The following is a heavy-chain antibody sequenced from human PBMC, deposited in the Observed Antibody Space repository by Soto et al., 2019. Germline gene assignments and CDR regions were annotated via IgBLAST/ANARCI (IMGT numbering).Heavy chain of an antibody. V-gene: IGHV3-48*02. CDR1: GFTFSSYG. D-gene: IGHD6-13*01. CDR2: ISSGPSTI. J-gene: IGHJ5*02. CDR3: ARVVGAPGTRRFDP. Sequence: GESLKISCAASGFTFSSYGMNWVRQAPGKGLEWVSYISSGPSTIYYADSVKGRFTISRDDAKLYLQMNSLRDEDTAVYYCARVVGAPGTRRFDPWGQGTLVTVSS.